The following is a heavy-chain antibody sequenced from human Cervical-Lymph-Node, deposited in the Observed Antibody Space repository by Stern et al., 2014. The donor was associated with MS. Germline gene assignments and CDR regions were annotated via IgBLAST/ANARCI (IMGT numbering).Heavy chain of an antibody. CDR1: GFSLSTSGVG. J-gene: IGHJ5*02. V-gene: IGHV2-5*01. CDR2: IYLYNDN. D-gene: IGHD4-17*01. Sequence: QVTLKESGPTLVKPTQTLTLTCTFSGFSLSTSGVGVGWIRQPPGKALEWLALIYLYNDNRYSPARKRRLTITNDTSKIQVFLTMTNMDPVDTATYYCAHRPRKHYGWFDPWGQGTLVTVSS. CDR3: AHRPRKHYGWFDP.